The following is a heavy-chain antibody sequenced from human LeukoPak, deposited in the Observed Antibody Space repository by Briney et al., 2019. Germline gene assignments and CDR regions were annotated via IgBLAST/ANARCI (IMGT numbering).Heavy chain of an antibody. Sequence: SVKVSCKASGGTFSSYAISWVRQAPGQGLEWMGGIIPIFGTANYAQKFQGRVTITADESTSTAYMELSSLRSEDTAVYYCASTSGIAAPFDYWGQGTLVTVSS. CDR1: GGTFSSYA. V-gene: IGHV1-69*01. D-gene: IGHD6-6*01. CDR3: ASTSGIAAPFDY. CDR2: IIPIFGTA. J-gene: IGHJ4*02.